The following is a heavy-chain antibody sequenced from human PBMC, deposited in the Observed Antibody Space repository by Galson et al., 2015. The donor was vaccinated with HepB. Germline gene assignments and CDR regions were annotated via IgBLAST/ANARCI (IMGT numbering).Heavy chain of an antibody. Sequence: SLRLSCAASGITFSNYAMHWVRQAPGEGLEWVAVIWADGSDKYYGDSLKGRFTIFRDNSKSTLYLQISSLRAEDTAVYYCARGTSSRDGYDFDYWGQGTLLTVSS. V-gene: IGHV3-33*01. CDR2: IWADGSDK. D-gene: IGHD5-24*01. J-gene: IGHJ4*02. CDR3: ARGTSSRDGYDFDY. CDR1: GITFSNYA.